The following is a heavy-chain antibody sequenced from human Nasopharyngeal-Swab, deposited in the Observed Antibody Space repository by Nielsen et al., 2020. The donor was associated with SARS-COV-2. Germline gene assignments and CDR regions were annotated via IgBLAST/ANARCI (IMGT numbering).Heavy chain of an antibody. J-gene: IGHJ4*02. CDR1: GFTFSSYS. CDR2: ISSSSSYI. Sequence: GSLRLSCAASGFTFSSYSMNWVRQAPGKGLEWVSSISSSSSYIYYADSVKGRFTISRDNAKNSPYLQMNSLRAEDTAVYYCARVKSPGGYNHDFDYWGQGTLVTVSS. CDR3: ARVKSPGGYNHDFDY. V-gene: IGHV3-21*01. D-gene: IGHD5-24*01.